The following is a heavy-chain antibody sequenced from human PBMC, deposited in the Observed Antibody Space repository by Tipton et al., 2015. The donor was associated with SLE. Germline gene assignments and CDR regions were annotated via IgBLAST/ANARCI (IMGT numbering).Heavy chain of an antibody. CDR2: IYSSGSP. Sequence: TLSLTCAVYGGVLSGYQWTWIRQPPGKGLEWIGSIYSSGSPYYNASLKSRVTISVDRSKNQFSLRLSSVTAADTAVYYCAREGGVGRPEIGIDYWGQGALVTVSS. V-gene: IGHV4-34*01. D-gene: IGHD6-6*01. J-gene: IGHJ4*02. CDR3: AREGGVGRPEIGIDY. CDR1: GGVLSGYQ.